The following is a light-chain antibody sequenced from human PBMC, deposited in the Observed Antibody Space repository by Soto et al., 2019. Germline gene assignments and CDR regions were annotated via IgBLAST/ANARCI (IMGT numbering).Light chain of an antibody. V-gene: IGKV1-8*01. Sequence: AIRMTQSPSSLSASTGDRVTITCRASQGISSYLALYQQKPGKAPKLLIYAASTLQSGVPSRFSGSGSGTDFTLTISCLQSEDFATYYCQQYYSYPLPFGGGTKVDIK. CDR3: QQYYSYPLP. CDR1: QGISSY. CDR2: AAS. J-gene: IGKJ4*01.